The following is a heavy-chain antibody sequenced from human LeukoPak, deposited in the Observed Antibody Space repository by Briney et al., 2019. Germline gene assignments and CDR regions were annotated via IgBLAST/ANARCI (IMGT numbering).Heavy chain of an antibody. CDR3: ARAPVVVPAAIWEVHMDYYYYMDV. D-gene: IGHD2-2*01. CDR2: IYHSGST. Sequence: SETLSLTCTVSGYSISSGYYWGWIRQPPGKGLEWIGSIYHSGSTYYNPSLKSRVTISVDTSKNQFSLKLSSVTAADTAVYYCARAPVVVPAAIWEVHMDYYYYMDVWGKGTTVTVSS. J-gene: IGHJ6*03. V-gene: IGHV4-38-2*02. CDR1: GYSISSGYY.